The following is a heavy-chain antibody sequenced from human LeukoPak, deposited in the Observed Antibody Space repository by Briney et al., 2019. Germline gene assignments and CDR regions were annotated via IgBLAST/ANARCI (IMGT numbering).Heavy chain of an antibody. CDR3: AKGVRITMVRGAFDI. V-gene: IGHV3-30*18. CDR2: MSKDGATI. D-gene: IGHD3-10*01. Sequence: PGGSLRLSCVASGFTFSRHGMHWARHAPGKGLTWVAGMSKDGATIRYEVSVKGRFTISRDNAKDSLYLQMNSLRAEVTALYYCAKGVRITMVRGAFDIWGQGTMVTVSS. CDR1: GFTFSRHG. J-gene: IGHJ3*02.